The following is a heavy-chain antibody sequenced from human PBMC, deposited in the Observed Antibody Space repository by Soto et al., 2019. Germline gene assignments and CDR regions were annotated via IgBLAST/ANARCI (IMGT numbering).Heavy chain of an antibody. CDR2: IRSKAYGGTT. Sequence: GGSLRLSCTASGFTFGDYAMSWFRQAPGKGLEWVGFIRSKAYGGTTEYAASVKGRFTISRDDSKSIAYLQMNSLKTEDTAVYYCTGSVRIAASPTHYYFDHWGQGTLVTVS. CDR1: GFTFGDYA. V-gene: IGHV3-49*03. CDR3: TGSVRIAASPTHYYFDH. J-gene: IGHJ4*02. D-gene: IGHD6-6*01.